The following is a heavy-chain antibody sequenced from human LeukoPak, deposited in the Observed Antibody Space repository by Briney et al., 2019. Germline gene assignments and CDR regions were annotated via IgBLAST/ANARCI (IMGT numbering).Heavy chain of an antibody. V-gene: IGHV4-34*01. CDR1: GGSFSGYY. CDR3: ARGHRYYDFWSGYYRGNKYYFDY. CDR2: INHSGST. D-gene: IGHD3-3*01. Sequence: SETLSLTCAVYGGSFSGYYWSWIRQPPGKGLEWIGEINHSGSTNYNPSLKSRVTISVDTSKNQFSLKLSSVTATDTAVYYCARGHRYYDFWSGYYRGNKYYFDYWGQGTLVTVTS. J-gene: IGHJ4*02.